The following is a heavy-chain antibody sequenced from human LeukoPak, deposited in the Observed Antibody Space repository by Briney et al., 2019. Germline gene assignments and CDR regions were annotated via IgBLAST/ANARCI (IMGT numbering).Heavy chain of an antibody. Sequence: PSETLSLTCTVSGGSIRSYYWSWIRQPAGKELEWIGRIDASGNTNYNPSLKSRVTMSVDSSKNQFSLKLSSVTAADTAVFYCARVILASWFDDWGQGTLVTVSS. D-gene: IGHD2-21*01. CDR1: GGSIRSYY. CDR2: IDASGNT. J-gene: IGHJ4*02. CDR3: ARVILASWFDD. V-gene: IGHV4-4*07.